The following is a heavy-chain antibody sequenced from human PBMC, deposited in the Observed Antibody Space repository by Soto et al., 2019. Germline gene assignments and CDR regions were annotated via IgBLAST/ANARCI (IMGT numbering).Heavy chain of an antibody. CDR2: MSPRDGRT. V-gene: IGHV1-46*01. Sequence: QVQLVQSGAEVKKPGASVRVSCRASGYTFTDYHLHWVRQAPGQGLEWMGVMSPRDGRTTYPQKFQGRVTLTRDTSMSTLYMDLSSLTSEDTAVYYCARGSSLAYEYWGQGTLVTVSS. J-gene: IGHJ4*02. CDR1: GYTFTDYH. CDR3: ARGSSLAYEY.